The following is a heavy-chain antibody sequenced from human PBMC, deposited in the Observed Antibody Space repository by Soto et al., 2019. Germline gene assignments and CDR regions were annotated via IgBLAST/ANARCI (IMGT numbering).Heavy chain of an antibody. CDR2: IIPIFGTA. J-gene: IGHJ3*02. D-gene: IGHD3-3*01. Sequence: QVQLVQSGAEVKKPGSSVKVSCKASGGTFSSYAISWVRQAPGQGLEWMGGIIPIFGTANYAQKFQGRVTITADESRSTAYMELSSLSSEDTAVYYCARALAIFGVVPGAFDIWGQGTMVTVSS. V-gene: IGHV1-69*01. CDR3: ARALAIFGVVPGAFDI. CDR1: GGTFSSYA.